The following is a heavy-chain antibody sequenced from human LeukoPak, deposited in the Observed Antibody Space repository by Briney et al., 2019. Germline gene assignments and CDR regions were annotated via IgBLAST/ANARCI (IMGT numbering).Heavy chain of an antibody. CDR2: IYTSGST. D-gene: IGHD3-22*01. CDR3: ARSHYYDSSGGHDP. V-gene: IGHV4-61*02. CDR1: GGSISSGSYY. Sequence: PSETLSLTCTVSGGSISSGSYYWSWIRQPAGKGLEWIGRIYTSGSTNYNPSLKSRVTISVDTSKNQFSLKLSFVTAADTAVYYCARSHYYDSSGGHDPWGQGTLVTVSS. J-gene: IGHJ5*02.